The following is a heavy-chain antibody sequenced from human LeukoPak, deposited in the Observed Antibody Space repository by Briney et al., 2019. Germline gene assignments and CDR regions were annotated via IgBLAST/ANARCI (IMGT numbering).Heavy chain of an antibody. CDR3: AKDGEPYFDWLLKGTFDY. CDR1: GFTFSSYA. Sequence: PGGSLRLSCAASGFTFSSYAMSWVRQAPGKGLEWVSAISGSGGSTYYADSVKGRFTISRDNSKNTLYLQMNSPRAEDTAVYYCAKDGEPYFDWLLKGTFDYWGQGTLVTVSS. V-gene: IGHV3-23*01. J-gene: IGHJ4*02. D-gene: IGHD3-9*01. CDR2: ISGSGGST.